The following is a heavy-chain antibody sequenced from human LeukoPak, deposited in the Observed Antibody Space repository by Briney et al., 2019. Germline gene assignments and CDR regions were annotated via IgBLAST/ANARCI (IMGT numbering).Heavy chain of an antibody. Sequence: PSETLSLTCTVSAGSFSSFYWTWIRQPPGKRLEWIGYVSKSESTNYNPSLKSRVTISVDTSKNQFSLRLTSVTAADTAVYYCARNLWFGESSDAFYIWGQGTMVTVSS. V-gene: IGHV4-59*01. J-gene: IGHJ3*02. D-gene: IGHD3-10*01. CDR3: ARNLWFGESSDAFYI. CDR1: AGSFSSFY. CDR2: VSKSEST.